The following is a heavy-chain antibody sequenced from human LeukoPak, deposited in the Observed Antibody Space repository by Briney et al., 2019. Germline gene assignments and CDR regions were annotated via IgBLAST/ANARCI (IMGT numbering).Heavy chain of an antibody. D-gene: IGHD4-17*01. J-gene: IGHJ3*02. Sequence: GGSLRLSCVASGFTFSSYEMNWIRQAPGKGLEWVSYISRRGSTIYHADSVKGRFTLSRDNAKKSLYLEMKSLRAEDTAVYYCARERETTVTYDAFDIWGLGTMVTVSS. CDR1: GFTFSSYE. CDR2: ISRRGSTI. CDR3: ARERETTVTYDAFDI. V-gene: IGHV3-48*03.